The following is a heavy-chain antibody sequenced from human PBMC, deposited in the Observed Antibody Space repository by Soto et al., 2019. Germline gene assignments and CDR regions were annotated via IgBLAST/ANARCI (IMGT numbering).Heavy chain of an antibody. CDR3: ARLPSSLPYSSGLFDY. CDR1: GGSISSYY. V-gene: IGHV4-59*08. Sequence: SETLSLTCTVSGGSISSYYWSWIRQPPGKGLEWIGYIYYSGSTNYNPSLKSRVTISVDTSKNQFSLKLSSVTAADTAVYYCARLPSSLPYSSGLFDYWGQGTLVTVSS. J-gene: IGHJ4*02. D-gene: IGHD6-19*01. CDR2: IYYSGST.